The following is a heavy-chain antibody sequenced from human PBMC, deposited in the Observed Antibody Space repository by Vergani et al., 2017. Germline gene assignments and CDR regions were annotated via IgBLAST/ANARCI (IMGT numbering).Heavy chain of an antibody. Sequence: QVQLVQSGAEVKKPGASVKVSCKASGYTFTGYYMHWVRQAPGQGLEWMGWINPNRGGTNYAQNFQGRVTMTRDTSSSTAYMELSRMRSDDTAVYYCARVNGGWLQFDYWGQGTLVTVSS. J-gene: IGHJ4*02. CDR1: GYTFTGYY. D-gene: IGHD5-24*01. V-gene: IGHV1-2*02. CDR2: INPNRGGT. CDR3: ARVNGGWLQFDY.